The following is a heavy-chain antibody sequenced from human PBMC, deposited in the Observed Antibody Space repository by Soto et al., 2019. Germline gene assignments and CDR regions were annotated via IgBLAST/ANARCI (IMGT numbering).Heavy chain of an antibody. CDR2: IIPIFGTA. CDR3: ARTVGYCISTRCYASSLNFDY. Sequence: QVQLVQSGAEVKKPGSSVKVSCKASGGTFSSYAISWVRQAPGQGLEWMGGIIPIFGTANYAQKFQGRVTITADESTSTAYMELSSLRSEDTAVYYCARTVGYCISTRCYASSLNFDYWGQGTLVTVSS. D-gene: IGHD2-2*01. J-gene: IGHJ4*02. V-gene: IGHV1-69*12. CDR1: GGTFSSYA.